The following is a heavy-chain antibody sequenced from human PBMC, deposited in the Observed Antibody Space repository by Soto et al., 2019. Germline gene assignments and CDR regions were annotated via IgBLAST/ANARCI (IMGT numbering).Heavy chain of an antibody. Sequence: ASVKVSCKASGGTFSSYAISWVRQAPGQGLEWMGGIIPIFGTANYAQKFQGRVTITADKSTSTAYMELSSLRSEDTAVYYCARDRASYSGSYYALDYWGQGTLVTVSS. CDR1: GGTFSSYA. D-gene: IGHD1-26*01. J-gene: IGHJ4*02. CDR3: ARDRASYSGSYYALDY. CDR2: IIPIFGTA. V-gene: IGHV1-69*06.